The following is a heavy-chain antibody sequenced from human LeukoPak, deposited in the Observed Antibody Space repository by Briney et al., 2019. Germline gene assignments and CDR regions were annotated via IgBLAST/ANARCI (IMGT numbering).Heavy chain of an antibody. Sequence: GGSLRRSCAASGFTFSNYVMSWVRQAPGKGLEWVSAIGGSGDATYYADTAKGRFTISRDISKSSLYLQMNSLRAEDTAVYYCARNPTGYPNWFDSWGQGTLVTVSS. CDR2: IGGSGDAT. CDR3: ARNPTGYPNWFDS. CDR1: GFTFSNYV. V-gene: IGHV3-23*01. D-gene: IGHD4-17*01. J-gene: IGHJ5*01.